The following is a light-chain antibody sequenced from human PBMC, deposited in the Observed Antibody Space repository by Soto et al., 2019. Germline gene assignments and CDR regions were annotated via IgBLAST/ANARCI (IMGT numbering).Light chain of an antibody. J-gene: IGLJ1*01. Sequence: QSVLTQPPSVSGSPGQSAIISCTGTSSDVGTYNRVSWYQQPPGTAPKLMIFEVNNRPAGVPDRFSGSKSGNTASLTISGLQAEDEAVYYCSSYTSSSTYVFGTGTKLTVL. CDR2: EVN. V-gene: IGLV2-18*02. CDR3: SSYTSSSTYV. CDR1: SSDVGTYNR.